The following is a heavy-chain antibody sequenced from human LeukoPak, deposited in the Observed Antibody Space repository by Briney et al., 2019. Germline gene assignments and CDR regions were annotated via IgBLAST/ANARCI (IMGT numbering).Heavy chain of an antibody. CDR2: IYYSGST. D-gene: IGHD3-22*01. CDR3: ARNPTYYYDSSGYPKFPYFDY. J-gene: IGHJ4*02. CDR1: GGSISSGGYY. Sequence: SETLSLTCTVSGGSISSGGYYWSWIRQHPGKGLGWIGYIYYSGSTYYNPSLKSRVTISVDTSKNQFSLKLSSVTAADTAVYYCARNPTYYYDSSGYPKFPYFDYWGQGTLVTVSS. V-gene: IGHV4-31*03.